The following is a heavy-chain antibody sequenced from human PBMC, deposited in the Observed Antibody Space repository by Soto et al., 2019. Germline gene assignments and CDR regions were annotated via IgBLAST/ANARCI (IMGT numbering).Heavy chain of an antibody. Sequence: QVQLQESGPGLVKPSETLSLTCTVSGGSISSYYWSWIRQPPGKGLEWIGYIYYSGSTNYNPSPKSRVTISVDTSKNQFSLKLSSVTAADTAVYYCAREGAARGYYYYGMDVWGQGTTVTVSS. CDR1: GGSISSYY. J-gene: IGHJ6*02. D-gene: IGHD3-16*01. V-gene: IGHV4-59*01. CDR3: AREGAARGYYYYGMDV. CDR2: IYYSGST.